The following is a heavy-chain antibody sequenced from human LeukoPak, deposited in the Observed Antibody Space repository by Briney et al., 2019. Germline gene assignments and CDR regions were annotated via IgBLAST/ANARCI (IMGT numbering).Heavy chain of an antibody. D-gene: IGHD6-19*01. V-gene: IGHV3-21*01. J-gene: IGHJ3*02. CDR1: GFTFSSYS. CDR2: ISSSSSYI. CDR3: ARAYSSGWHDAFDI. Sequence: PGGSLRLSCAASGFTFSSYSMNWVRQAPGKGLEWVSSISSSSSYIYYADSVKGRFTISRDNAKNSLYLQMNSLRAEDTAVYYCARAYSSGWHDAFDIWGQGTMVTVSS.